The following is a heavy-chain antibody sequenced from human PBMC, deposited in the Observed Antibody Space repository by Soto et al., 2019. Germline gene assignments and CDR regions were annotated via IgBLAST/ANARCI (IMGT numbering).Heavy chain of an antibody. CDR2: IIPIFGTA. V-gene: IGHV1-69*13. J-gene: IGHJ4*02. D-gene: IGHD2-21*02. Sequence: SVKVSCKASGGTFSSYAISWVRQAPGQGLEWMGGIIPIFGTANYAQKFQGRVTITADESTSTAYMELSSLRSEDTAVYYCASPPVTAIEIQLWLSIWGQGTLVTVSS. CDR3: ASPPVTAIEIQLWLSI. CDR1: GGTFSSYA.